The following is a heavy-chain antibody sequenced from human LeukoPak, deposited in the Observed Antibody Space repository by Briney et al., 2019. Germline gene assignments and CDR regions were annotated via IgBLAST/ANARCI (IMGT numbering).Heavy chain of an antibody. CDR3: ARDCSSTSCYLDY. J-gene: IGHJ4*02. D-gene: IGHD2-2*01. Sequence: PGGSLRLSCAASGFTFSSYWMSWVRQAPGKGLEWVANIKQDGSEKYYVDSVKGRFTISRDNAKNLLYLQMNSLRAEDTAVYYCARDCSSTSCYLDYWGQGTLVTVSS. CDR1: GFTFSSYW. V-gene: IGHV3-7*01. CDR2: IKQDGSEK.